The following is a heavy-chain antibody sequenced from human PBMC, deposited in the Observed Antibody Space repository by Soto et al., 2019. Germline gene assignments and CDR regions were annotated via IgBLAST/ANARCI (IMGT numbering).Heavy chain of an antibody. V-gene: IGHV4-31*03. D-gene: IGHD2-15*01. CDR3: ARGGGLNCSGGSCYDY. Sequence: QVQLQESGPGLVKPSQTLSLTCTVSGGSISSGGYYWSWIRQHPGKGLELIGYIYYSGSTYYNPSLKSRVTISVDTSKNQFSLKLSSVTAADTAVYYCARGGGLNCSGGSCYDYWGQGTLVTVSS. CDR2: IYYSGST. CDR1: GGSISSGGYY. J-gene: IGHJ4*02.